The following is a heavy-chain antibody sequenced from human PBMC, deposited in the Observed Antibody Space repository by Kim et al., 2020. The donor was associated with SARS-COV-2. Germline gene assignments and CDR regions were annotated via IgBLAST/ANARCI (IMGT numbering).Heavy chain of an antibody. V-gene: IGHV2-70*01. Sequence: SGPTLVNPTQTLTLTCTLSGFSLSTTGMCVGWIRQPPGKALEWLALIDWDDDTYYTPSLKTRLTISKDTSKSQVVLTMTNMDPVDTATYFCARILQPESHVTGGADWFFDLWGRGTLVTVSS. CDR1: GFSLSTTGMC. CDR3: ARILQPESHVTGGADWFFDL. J-gene: IGHJ2*01. D-gene: IGHD1-1*01. CDR2: IDWDDDT.